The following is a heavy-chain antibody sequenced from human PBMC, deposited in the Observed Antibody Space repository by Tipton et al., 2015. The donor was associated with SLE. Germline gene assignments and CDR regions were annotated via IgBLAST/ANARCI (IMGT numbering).Heavy chain of an antibody. CDR3: ATVATPSSSWYSYYYGMDV. Sequence: TLSLTCAVYGGSFSGYYWNWIRQPQGKGLEWIGEINHSGFTNYNPSPKSRVTISVDTSKNQFSLNLSSVTAADTAVYYCATVATPSSSWYSYYYGMDVWGQGTTVTVSS. D-gene: IGHD6-13*01. CDR2: INHSGFT. CDR1: GGSFSGYY. V-gene: IGHV4-34*01. J-gene: IGHJ6*02.